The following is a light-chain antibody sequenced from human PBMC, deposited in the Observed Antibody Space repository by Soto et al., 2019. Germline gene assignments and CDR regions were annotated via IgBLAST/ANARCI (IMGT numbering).Light chain of an antibody. CDR2: DAS. CDR3: QQRSNWPPVYT. Sequence: EIVLTQSAASLSLSPGERATLSYRASQSVSSYLAWYQQKPGQAPRLLIYDASNRATGIPARFSGSGSGTDFTLTISSLEPEDFAVYYCQQRSNWPPVYTFGQGTKLEIK. V-gene: IGKV3-11*01. CDR1: QSVSSY. J-gene: IGKJ2*01.